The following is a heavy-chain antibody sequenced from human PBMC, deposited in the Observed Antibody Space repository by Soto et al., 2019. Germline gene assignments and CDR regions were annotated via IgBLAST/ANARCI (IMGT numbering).Heavy chain of an antibody. CDR3: ARGDYYDSSGPFSDAFDI. V-gene: IGHV3-7*04. D-gene: IGHD3-22*01. J-gene: IGHJ3*02. CDR1: GFTLRNSR. Sequence: PGGSLRLSCAASGFTLRNSRMSWVRQAPGKGLEWVANIKQDGSDTYYVDSVKGRFTISGDNAKNSLYLQMDSLRGEDTAVYYCARGDYYDSSGPFSDAFDIWGQGTLVTVSS. CDR2: IKQDGSDT.